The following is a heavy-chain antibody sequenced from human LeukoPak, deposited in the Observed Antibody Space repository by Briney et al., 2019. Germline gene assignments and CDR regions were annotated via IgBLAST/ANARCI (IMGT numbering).Heavy chain of an antibody. Sequence: GGSLRLSCAASGFTFSSYRMNWVRQVPGKGLEWVSSISSSSSYIYYADSVKGRFTISRDNAKNSLFLQMHSLRAEDTAVYYCATDDYGAFDYWGQGTLVTASS. CDR3: ATDDYGAFDY. CDR1: GFTFSSYR. D-gene: IGHD4/OR15-4a*01. CDR2: ISSSSSYI. V-gene: IGHV3-21*01. J-gene: IGHJ4*02.